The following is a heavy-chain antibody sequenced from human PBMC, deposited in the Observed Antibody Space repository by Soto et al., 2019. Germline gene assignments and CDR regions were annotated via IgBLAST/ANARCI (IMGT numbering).Heavy chain of an antibody. V-gene: IGHV1-69*13. CDR3: ARDQGGYSYGIPLDY. Sequence: ASVKVSCKASGGTFSIYAISCVLQAPGQGLEWMGGIIPIFGTANYAQKFQGRVTITADESTSTAYMELSSLRSEDTAVYYCARDQGGYSYGIPLDYWGQGTLVTVS. CDR1: GGTFSIYA. CDR2: IIPIFGTA. J-gene: IGHJ4*02. D-gene: IGHD5-18*01.